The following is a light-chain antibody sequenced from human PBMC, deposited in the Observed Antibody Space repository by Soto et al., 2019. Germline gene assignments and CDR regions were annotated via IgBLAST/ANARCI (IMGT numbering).Light chain of an antibody. J-gene: IGKJ5*01. CDR2: TTS. CDR1: QSISYY. CDR3: QQYNNLLPIT. V-gene: IGKV1-39*01. Sequence: DIQMNLSPSSLSATVGDRGTMTCRASQSISYYLNWYQQKPGRAPRLLIYTTSSLQSGVPSKFSGSASGTDFTLTISSLQSEDFAVYYCQQYNNLLPITFGQGGLLEIK.